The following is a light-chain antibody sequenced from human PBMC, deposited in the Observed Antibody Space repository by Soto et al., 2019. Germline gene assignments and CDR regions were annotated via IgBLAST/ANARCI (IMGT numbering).Light chain of an antibody. CDR1: QGISSY. V-gene: IGKV1-9*01. CDR2: GAS. Sequence: IQLTQSPSSLSASVGDRVTITCRASQGISSYLAWYQLKPGKAPKLLIYGASTLQSGVPSRFSGSGSGTDFTLTISSLQPEDFATYCCQQLNSYPTFGGGTKVDIK. J-gene: IGKJ4*01. CDR3: QQLNSYPT.